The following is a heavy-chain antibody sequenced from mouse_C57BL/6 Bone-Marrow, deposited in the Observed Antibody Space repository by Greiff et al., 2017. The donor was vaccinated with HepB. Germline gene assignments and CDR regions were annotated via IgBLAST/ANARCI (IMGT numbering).Heavy chain of an antibody. CDR1: GYTFTSYW. CDR3: ARRALLRPFAY. Sequence: QVQLQQPGAELVRPGSSVKLSCKASGYTFTSYWMDWVKQRPGQGLEWIGNIYPSDSETHYNQKFKDKATLTVDKSSSTAYMQLSSLTSEDSAVYYCARRALLRPFAYWGQGTLVTVSA. V-gene: IGHV1-61*01. D-gene: IGHD1-2*01. J-gene: IGHJ3*01. CDR2: IYPSDSET.